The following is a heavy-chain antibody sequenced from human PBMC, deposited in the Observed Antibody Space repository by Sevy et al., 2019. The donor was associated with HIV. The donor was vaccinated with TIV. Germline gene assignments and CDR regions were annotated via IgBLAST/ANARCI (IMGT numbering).Heavy chain of an antibody. CDR2: IDPSGSYT. CDR3: ARQPAAATGNFYYYYYMDV. V-gene: IGHV5-10-1*01. Sequence: GESLKISCTGSGYTFTSYWISWVRQMPGKGLEYMGKIDPSGSYTDYSRSFRGHVTISVDKSISTAYLQWSSLMASDTAIYYCARQPAAATGNFYYYYYMDVWGKGTTVTVSS. CDR1: GYTFTSYW. D-gene: IGHD6-13*01. J-gene: IGHJ6*03.